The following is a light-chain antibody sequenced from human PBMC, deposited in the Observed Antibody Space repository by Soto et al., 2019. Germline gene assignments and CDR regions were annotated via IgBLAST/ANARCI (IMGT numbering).Light chain of an antibody. V-gene: IGKV1-6*01. CDR3: LQHFNFSWT. Sequence: AIQMTQSPSSLSASVGDRVTITCRASRDIGNDLGWYQQKPGKAPKHLIFAASNLQSGVPSRFSGEGSGTDFTLTISTLQADDFATYYCLQHFNFSWTFGQGTKV. CDR1: RDIGND. J-gene: IGKJ1*01. CDR2: AAS.